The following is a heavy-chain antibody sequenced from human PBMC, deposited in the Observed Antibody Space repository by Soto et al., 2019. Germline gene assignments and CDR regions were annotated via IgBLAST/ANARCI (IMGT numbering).Heavy chain of an antibody. D-gene: IGHD5-12*01. V-gene: IGHV3-23*01. Sequence: GGSLRLSCAASGFTFSSYPMSWVRQAPGKGLEWVSAISGSGGSTYYADSVKGRFTISRDNSKNTLYLQMNSSVTAADTAVYYCANRFIVATIWPIYYFDYWGQGTLVTVSS. CDR2: ISGSGGST. CDR1: GFTFSSYP. J-gene: IGHJ4*02. CDR3: ANRFIVATIWPIYYFDY.